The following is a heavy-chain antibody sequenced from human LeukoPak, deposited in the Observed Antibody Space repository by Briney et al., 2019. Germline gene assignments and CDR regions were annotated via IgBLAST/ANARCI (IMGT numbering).Heavy chain of an antibody. CDR1: GGSISSSSYY. V-gene: IGHV4-39*01. CDR2: IYYSGST. CDR3: ARREYYDILTGYQNPDYYFDY. Sequence: PSETLSLTCTVSGGSISSSSYYWGWIRQPPGKGLEWIGSIYYSGSTYYNPSLKSRVTISVDTSKNQFSLKRSSVTAADTAVYYCARREYYDILTGYQNPDYYFDYWGQGTLVTVSS. D-gene: IGHD3-9*01. J-gene: IGHJ4*02.